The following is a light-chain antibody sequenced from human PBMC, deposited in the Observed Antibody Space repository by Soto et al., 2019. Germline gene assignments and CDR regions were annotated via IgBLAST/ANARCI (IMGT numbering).Light chain of an antibody. V-gene: IGKV1-9*01. CDR2: AAS. CDR1: QGISSY. CDR3: QQLKSYPIT. Sequence: EIQLTQSPSFLSASVGDRVTITCRASQGISSYLAWYQQKPGKAPKLLIYAASTLQSGVPSRFSGSASGTEFTLTISSLQPEDFATYYCQQLKSYPITFGQGHDWRL. J-gene: IGKJ5*01.